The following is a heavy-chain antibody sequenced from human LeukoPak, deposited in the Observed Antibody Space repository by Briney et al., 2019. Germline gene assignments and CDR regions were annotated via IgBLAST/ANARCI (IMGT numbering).Heavy chain of an antibody. D-gene: IGHD4-17*01. V-gene: IGHV4-4*07. J-gene: IGHJ6*02. CDR1: GGSMNNYY. CDR2: IYTSGTT. Sequence: SETLSLTCTVSGGSMNNYYWSWIRQPAGKGLEWIGQIYTSGTTNYNPSLRSRVTMSVDTSKNQFSLKLSSVTAEDTAVYYCARRDGDSNYYGMDVWGQGTTVTVSS. CDR3: ARRDGDSNYYGMDV.